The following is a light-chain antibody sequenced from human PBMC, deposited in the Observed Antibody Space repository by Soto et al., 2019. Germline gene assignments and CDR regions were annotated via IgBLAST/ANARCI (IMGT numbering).Light chain of an antibody. V-gene: IGKV3D-15*01. J-gene: IGKJ5*01. CDR1: QSVSSN. Sequence: IVLTQSPATLSLSPLEIATLSCMASQSVSSNYLAWYQQKPGQAPRLLIFGASSRATGIPARFSGSGSGTESTLTISSLQSEDFAVYYCQQYNNWSTFGQGTRLEIK. CDR2: GAS. CDR3: QQYNNWST.